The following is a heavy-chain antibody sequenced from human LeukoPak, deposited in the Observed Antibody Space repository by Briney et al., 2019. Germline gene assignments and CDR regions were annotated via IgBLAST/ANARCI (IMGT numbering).Heavy chain of an antibody. V-gene: IGHV4-59*01. CDR1: GGSISSYY. J-gene: IGHJ4*02. Sequence: SETLSLTCTVSGGSISSYYWSWIRQPPGKGLEWIGYIYYSGSTNYNPSLKSRVTISVDTSKNQFSLKLSSVTAADTAVYYCARAQDFSDSSGPNYLDFWGQGILVTVSS. D-gene: IGHD3-22*01. CDR2: IYYSGST. CDR3: ARAQDFSDSSGPNYLDF.